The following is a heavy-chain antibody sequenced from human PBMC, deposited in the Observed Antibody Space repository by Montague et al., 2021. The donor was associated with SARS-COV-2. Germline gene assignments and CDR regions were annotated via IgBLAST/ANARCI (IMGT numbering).Heavy chain of an antibody. CDR3: AKGIAAAGIGLYYYYYGMDV. CDR2: ISWNSGSI. J-gene: IGHJ6*02. CDR1: GFTFDDYA. V-gene: IGHV3-9*01. D-gene: IGHD6-13*01. Sequence: SLRLSCPASGFTFDDYAMHWVRQAPGKGLEWVSGISWNSGSIGYADSVKGRFTISRDNAKNSLYLQMNSLRAEDTALYYCAKGIAAAGIGLYYYYYGMDVWGQGTTVTVSS.